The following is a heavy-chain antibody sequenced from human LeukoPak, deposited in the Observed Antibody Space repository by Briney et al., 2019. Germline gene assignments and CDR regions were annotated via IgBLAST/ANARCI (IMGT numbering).Heavy chain of an antibody. V-gene: IGHV3-66*01. CDR3: TRGGSVPATRSFDY. D-gene: IGHD6-19*01. CDR2: IYSGGST. J-gene: IGHJ4*02. Sequence: PGGSLRFSCAASGFSFSEYYMTWIRQAPGKGLAWLSVIYSGGSTYYADSVKGRFTISRDNSKNTVYLQMNSLRVEDTAVYYCTRGGSVPATRSFDYWGQGTLVTVSS. CDR1: GFSFSEYY.